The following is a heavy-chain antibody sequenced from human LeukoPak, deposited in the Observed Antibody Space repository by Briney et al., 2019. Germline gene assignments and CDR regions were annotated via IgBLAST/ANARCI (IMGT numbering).Heavy chain of an antibody. CDR2: IIPILGIA. CDR1: GGTFSSYA. J-gene: IGHJ4*02. V-gene: IGHV1-69*04. Sequence: VASVKVSCTASGGTFSSYAISWVRQAPGQGLEWMGRIIPILGIANYAQKFQGRVTITADKSTSTAYMELSSLRSEDTAVYYCARALYYYDSSGYGPQIDYWGQGTLVTVSS. D-gene: IGHD3-22*01. CDR3: ARALYYYDSSGYGPQIDY.